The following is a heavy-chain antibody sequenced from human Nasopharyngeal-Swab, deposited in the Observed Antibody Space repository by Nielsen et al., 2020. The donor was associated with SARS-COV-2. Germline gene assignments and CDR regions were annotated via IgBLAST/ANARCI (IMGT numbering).Heavy chain of an antibody. Sequence: LRLSCAASGFTFDDYAMPWVRQAPGKGLEWVSGISWNSGSIGYADSVKGRFTISRDNAKNSLYLQMNSLRAEDTALYYCATLGGGYYYGMDVWGQGTTVTVSS. V-gene: IGHV3-9*01. CDR1: GFTFDDYA. D-gene: IGHD2-15*01. CDR3: ATLGGGYYYGMDV. CDR2: ISWNSGSI. J-gene: IGHJ6*02.